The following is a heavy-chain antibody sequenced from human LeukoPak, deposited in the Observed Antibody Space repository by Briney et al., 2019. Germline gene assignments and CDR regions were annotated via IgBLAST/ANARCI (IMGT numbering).Heavy chain of an antibody. Sequence: GGSLRLSCAASGFTFSSYAMSWVRQAPGKGLEWVANIRQDGSEKYYVDSVKGRFTISRDNAKNSLYLQMNSLRAEDTAVYYCARWWELRKDAFDIWGQGTMVTVSS. CDR3: ARWWELRKDAFDI. CDR1: GFTFSSYA. CDR2: IRQDGSEK. V-gene: IGHV3-7*01. D-gene: IGHD1-26*01. J-gene: IGHJ3*02.